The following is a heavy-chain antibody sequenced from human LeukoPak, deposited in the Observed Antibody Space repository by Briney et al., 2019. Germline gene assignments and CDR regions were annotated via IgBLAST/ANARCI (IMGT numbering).Heavy chain of an antibody. J-gene: IGHJ4*02. D-gene: IGHD3-3*01. CDR1: GFTFSSYG. CDR3: AKDSRVTYYDFWSGYSDY. Sequence: GGSLRLSCAASGFTFSSYGMRWVRQAPGKGLEWVAEISFGGGNKYYTGSVKGRFTISRDNSKNTLYLQINSLRAEDTALYYCAKDSRVTYYDFWSGYSDYWGQGTLVTVSS. CDR2: ISFGGGNK. V-gene: IGHV3-30*18.